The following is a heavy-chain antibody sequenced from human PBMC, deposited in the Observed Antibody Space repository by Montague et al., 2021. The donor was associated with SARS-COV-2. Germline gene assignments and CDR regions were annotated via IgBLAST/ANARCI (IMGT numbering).Heavy chain of an antibody. CDR2: TYFTSKWSS. CDR3: ARAYCSSTSCYPIDY. Sequence: CAISGDSVSSTSAAWNWIRQSPSRGLEWLGRTYFTSKWSSEYALSVKSRLILSPDTSKNQFSLRLMSVTPDDTAVYYCARAYCSSTSCYPIDYWSQGTLVTVSS. D-gene: IGHD2-2*01. J-gene: IGHJ4*02. CDR1: GDSVSSTSAA. V-gene: IGHV6-1*01.